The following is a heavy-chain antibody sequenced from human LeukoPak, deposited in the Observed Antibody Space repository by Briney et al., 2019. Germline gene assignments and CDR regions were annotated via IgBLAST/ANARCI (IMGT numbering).Heavy chain of an antibody. V-gene: IGHV4-39*01. J-gene: IGHJ4*02. Sequence: XLSLXXXVSXXXISSGTXYWGWIRQPPGNTLEWIGSVYYSGTTDYNPSLKSRATMSVDTSKSQFSLKLNSVTAADTAVYYCARNRYCSAGSCYSDSWGQGTLVTVSS. CDR1: XXXISSGTXY. D-gene: IGHD2-15*01. CDR3: ARNRYCSAGSCYSDS. CDR2: VYYSGTT.